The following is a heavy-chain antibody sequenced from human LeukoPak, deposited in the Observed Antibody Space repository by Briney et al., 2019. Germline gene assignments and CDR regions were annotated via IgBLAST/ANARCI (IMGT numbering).Heavy chain of an antibody. CDR1: GDSINSLDL. D-gene: IGHD3-22*01. CDR3: ARDRSPEGYYDSSHWDYYHGMDV. CDR2: MYLSGTT. V-gene: IGHV4-4*02. J-gene: IGHJ6*02. Sequence: SSGTLSLTCTVSGDSINSLDLWSWVRQPPGKGLEWIGEMYLSGTTHSNPSVKSRVTISIDTSKNQFSLNLSSVTAADTAMYYCARDRSPEGYYDSSHWDYYHGMDVWGQGATVTVSS.